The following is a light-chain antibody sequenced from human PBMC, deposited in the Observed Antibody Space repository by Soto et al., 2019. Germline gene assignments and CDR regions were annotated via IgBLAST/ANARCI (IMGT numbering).Light chain of an antibody. V-gene: IGKV3-15*01. CDR1: QSVSSN. J-gene: IGKJ2*02. CDR2: RAS. Sequence: IVMAQSPATLSVSPGDRATLSCRASQSVSSNLAWYQQKPGQAPRLLIYRASTRATGIPASFSGSGSGTEFTRTISSLQSEDFAVYYCQQYNNWPPCTFGQGTKLEIK. CDR3: QQYNNWPPCT.